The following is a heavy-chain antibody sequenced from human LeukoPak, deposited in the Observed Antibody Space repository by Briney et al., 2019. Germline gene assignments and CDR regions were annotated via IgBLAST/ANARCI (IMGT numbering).Heavy chain of an antibody. CDR2: IKQDGSEK. CDR3: ARPLMYYYGSETYFWFDP. V-gene: IGHV3-7*01. D-gene: IGHD3-10*01. J-gene: IGHJ5*02. Sequence: PPGGSLRLSCAASGFHFTTCWMGWVRQAPGKGLEWVANIKQDGSEKYYVDSVKGRFTISRDNAKNSLSLQMNSLRAEDTAVYYCARPLMYYYGSETYFWFDPWGQGTLVTVSS. CDR1: GFHFTTCW.